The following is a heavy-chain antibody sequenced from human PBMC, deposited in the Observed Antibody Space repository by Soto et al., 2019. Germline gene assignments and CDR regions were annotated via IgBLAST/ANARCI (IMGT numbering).Heavy chain of an antibody. J-gene: IGHJ6*02. Sequence: QVQLVESGGGVVQPGRSLRLSCAASGFTFSSYAMHWVRQAPGKGLEWVAVISYDGSNKYYADSVKGRFTISRDNSKNTLYLQMNSLRAEDTAVYYCARDRLQWLVYYYYGMDVWGQGTTVTVSS. D-gene: IGHD6-19*01. CDR3: ARDRLQWLVYYYYGMDV. V-gene: IGHV3-30-3*01. CDR1: GFTFSSYA. CDR2: ISYDGSNK.